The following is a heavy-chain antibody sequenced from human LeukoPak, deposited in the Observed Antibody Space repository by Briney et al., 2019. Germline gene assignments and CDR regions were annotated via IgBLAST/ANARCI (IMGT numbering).Heavy chain of an antibody. V-gene: IGHV3-64D*06. Sequence: GGSLRLSCSTSGFTFNNYGMHWVRQAPGKGLEHVSSITSDGDTTYYADSVKGRFTISRDSSWNTLYLQMSGLRADDTAVYYCVKDAAAWLRFYFEYWGRGTLVTVSS. J-gene: IGHJ4*02. CDR3: VKDAAAWLRFYFEY. D-gene: IGHD5-12*01. CDR2: ITSDGDTT. CDR1: GFTFNNYG.